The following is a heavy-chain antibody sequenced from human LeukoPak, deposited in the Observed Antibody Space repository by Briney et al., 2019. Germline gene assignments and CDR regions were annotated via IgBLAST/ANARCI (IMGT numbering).Heavy chain of an antibody. V-gene: IGHV4-59*01. CDR1: GGSISSYY. CDR3: ARGMMSYDFWSGYNYYYGMDV. CDR2: IYYSGST. D-gene: IGHD3-3*01. J-gene: IGHJ6*02. Sequence: SETLSLTCTVSGGSISSYYWSWIRQPPGKGLEWIGYIYYSGSTNYNPSLKSRVTISVDTSKNQFSLKLSSVTAADTAVYYCARGMMSYDFWSGYNYYYGMDVWGQGTTVTVSS.